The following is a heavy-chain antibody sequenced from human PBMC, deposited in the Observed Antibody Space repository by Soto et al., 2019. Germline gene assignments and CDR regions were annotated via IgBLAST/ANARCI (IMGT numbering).Heavy chain of an antibody. CDR1: GGSISSYY. D-gene: IGHD6-13*01. CDR3: ARGAGADGGSSWYGWFDP. J-gene: IGHJ5*02. CDR2: IYYSGGT. V-gene: IGHV4-59*01. Sequence: SETLSLTCTVSGGSISSYYWSWIRQPPGKGLEWIGYIYYSGGTNYNPSLKSRVTISVDTSKNQFSLKLSSVTAADTAVYYCARGAGADGGSSWYGWFDPWGQGTLVTVSS.